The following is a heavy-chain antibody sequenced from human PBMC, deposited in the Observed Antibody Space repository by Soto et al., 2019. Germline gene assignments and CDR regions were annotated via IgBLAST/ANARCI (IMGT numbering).Heavy chain of an antibody. J-gene: IGHJ4*02. CDR3: ARDSMEPCYYDSSGLGDY. Sequence: ASVKVSCTASGYTFTSYGISWVRQAPGQGLEWMGWISAYNGNTNYAQKLQGRVTMTTDTSTSTAYMELRSLRSDDTAVYYCARDSMEPCYYDSSGLGDYWGQGTLVTVSS. V-gene: IGHV1-18*01. CDR2: ISAYNGNT. D-gene: IGHD3-22*01. CDR1: GYTFTSYG.